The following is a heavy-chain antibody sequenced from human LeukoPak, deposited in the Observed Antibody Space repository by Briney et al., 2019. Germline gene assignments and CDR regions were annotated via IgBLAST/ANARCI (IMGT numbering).Heavy chain of an antibody. J-gene: IGHJ6*03. D-gene: IGHD3-22*01. CDR2: ISGSGDST. CDR1: GFTFDDYG. CDR3: ARDASYYDSSGYLYYYYYYYMDV. V-gene: IGHV3-23*01. Sequence: PGGSLRLSCAASGFTFDDYGMSWVRQAPGKGLEWVSTISGSGDSTYYGDSVKGRFTISRDKSKNTLYLQMNSLRAEDTAVYYCARDASYYDSSGYLYYYYYYYMDVWGKGTTVTVSS.